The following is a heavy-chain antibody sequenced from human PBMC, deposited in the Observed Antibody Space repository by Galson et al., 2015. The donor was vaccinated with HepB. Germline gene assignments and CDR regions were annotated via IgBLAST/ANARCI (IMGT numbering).Heavy chain of an antibody. V-gene: IGHV3-11*06. Sequence: LRLSCAASGFTFSDYYMSWIRQAPGKGLEWVSYISSSSTYIYYADSVKGRFTISRDNAKNSLYLQMNSLGVEDTAVYYCARGGYSYGQNWFDPWGQGTLVTVSS. CDR2: ISSSSTYI. CDR3: ARGGYSYGQNWFDP. J-gene: IGHJ5*02. D-gene: IGHD5-18*01. CDR1: GFTFSDYY.